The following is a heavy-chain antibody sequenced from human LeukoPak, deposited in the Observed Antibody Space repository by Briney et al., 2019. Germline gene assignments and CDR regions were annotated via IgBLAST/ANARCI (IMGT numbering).Heavy chain of an antibody. V-gene: IGHV1-69*04. CDR1: GYTFTSYA. Sequence: SVKVSCKASGYTFTSYAMHWVRQAPGQGLEWMGRIIPIFGIANYAQKFQGRVTITADKSTSTAYMELSSLRSEDTAVYYCAKYSSGRNYYGMDVWGQGTTVTVSS. CDR3: AKYSSGRNYYGMDV. J-gene: IGHJ6*02. CDR2: IIPIFGIA. D-gene: IGHD6-19*01.